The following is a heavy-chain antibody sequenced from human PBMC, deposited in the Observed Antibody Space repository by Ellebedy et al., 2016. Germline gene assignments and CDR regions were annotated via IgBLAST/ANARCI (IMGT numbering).Heavy chain of an antibody. D-gene: IGHD6-6*01. Sequence: GGSLRLSXAASGFTFSSYGMHWVRQAPGKGLEWVAVISYDGSNKYYADSVKGRFTISRDNAKNSLYLQMNSLRAEDTALYYCAKAGSDRGSSFFYWGQGTLVTVSS. CDR3: AKAGSDRGSSFFY. CDR2: ISYDGSNK. V-gene: IGHV3-30*18. J-gene: IGHJ4*02. CDR1: GFTFSSYG.